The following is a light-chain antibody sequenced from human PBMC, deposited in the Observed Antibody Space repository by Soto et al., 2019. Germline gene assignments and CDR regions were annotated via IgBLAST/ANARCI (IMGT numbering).Light chain of an antibody. V-gene: IGKV3-20*01. Sequence: EIVLTQSPGTLSLSPGERATLSCRASQSVSSSYLAWYQQKPGQAPTLLIYGASSRATGIPDRFSGSGSGKDFNLTISRLEPEDFAVYYCQQYGSSPLTFGGGTKVEIK. J-gene: IGKJ4*01. CDR2: GAS. CDR3: QQYGSSPLT. CDR1: QSVSSSY.